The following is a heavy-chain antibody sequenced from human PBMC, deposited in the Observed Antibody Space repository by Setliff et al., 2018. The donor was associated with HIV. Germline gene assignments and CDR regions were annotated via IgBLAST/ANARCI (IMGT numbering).Heavy chain of an antibody. CDR1: GASISSDT. CDR2: IYNSEIT. D-gene: IGHD2-2*01. V-gene: IGHV4-59*01. CDR3: ARGGTSSNWFDP. J-gene: IGHJ5*02. Sequence: SETLSLTCIVSGASISSDTWSWIRQPPGKGLQWIGFIYNSEITNYNPSLKSRVTISLDMSKHQFSLKLTSVTAADTAVYYCARGGTSSNWFDPWGQGTLVTVSS.